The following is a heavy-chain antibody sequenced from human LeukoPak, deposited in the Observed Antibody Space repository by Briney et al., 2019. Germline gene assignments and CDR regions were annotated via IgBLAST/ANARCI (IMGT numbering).Heavy chain of an antibody. CDR1: GESFSAYF. Sequence: SETLSLTCAVYGESFSAYFWNWIRQAPGKPLEYIGEINHRGSSHYNPSLKTRVTLSVDTSKNQFSLKLTSVTAADTAVYFCARGSSFDGYCSAGACDAGYYDSWGQGTPVTASS. D-gene: IGHD2-15*01. CDR2: INHRGSS. CDR3: ARGSSFDGYCSAGACDAGYYDS. J-gene: IGHJ4*02. V-gene: IGHV4-34*01.